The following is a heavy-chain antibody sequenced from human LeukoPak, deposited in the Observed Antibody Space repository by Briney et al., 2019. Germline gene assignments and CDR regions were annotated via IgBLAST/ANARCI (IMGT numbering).Heavy chain of an antibody. CDR1: GFTFSGYA. CDR3: AREVYGDFGFDY. V-gene: IGHV3-30-3*01. D-gene: IGHD4-17*01. J-gene: IGHJ4*02. CDR2: ISYDGSNK. Sequence: GGSLRLSCAASGFTFSGYAMHWVRQAPGKGLEWVAVISYDGSNKYYADSVKGRFTISRDNSKSTLYLQMNSLRAEDTAVYYCAREVYGDFGFDYWGQGTLVTVSS.